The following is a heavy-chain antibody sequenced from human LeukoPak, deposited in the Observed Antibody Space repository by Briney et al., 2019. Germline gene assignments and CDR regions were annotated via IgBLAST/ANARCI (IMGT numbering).Heavy chain of an antibody. Sequence: GGSLRLSCAASGFTFSSYWMHWARQAPGKGLVWVSRINGDGSSTNYVDSVKGRFSISRDNAKNTLYLQMNSLRAEDTAVYYCARASNGNYDYWGQGTLVTVSS. V-gene: IGHV3-74*01. CDR2: INGDGSST. CDR3: ARASNGNYDY. J-gene: IGHJ4*02. CDR1: GFTFSSYW. D-gene: IGHD2-8*01.